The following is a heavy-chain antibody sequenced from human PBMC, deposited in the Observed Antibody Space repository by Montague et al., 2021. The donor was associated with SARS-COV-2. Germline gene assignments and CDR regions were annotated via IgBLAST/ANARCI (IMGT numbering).Heavy chain of an antibody. CDR1: GGSISSSSYY. D-gene: IGHD6-13*01. CDR3: ARQSCGGYDWKQQLFPINDYYYYMDV. J-gene: IGHJ6*03. Sequence: SETLSLTCTVSGGSISSSSYYWGWIRQPPGKGLEWIGSIYYSGSTYYNPSLKSRVTISVDTSKNQFSLKLSSVTAADTAVYYCARQSCGGYDWKQQLFPINDYYYYMDVWGKGTTVTVSS. CDR2: IYYSGST. V-gene: IGHV4-39*01.